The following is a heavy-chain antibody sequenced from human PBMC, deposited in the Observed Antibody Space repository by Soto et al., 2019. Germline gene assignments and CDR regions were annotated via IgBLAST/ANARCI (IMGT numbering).Heavy chain of an antibody. Sequence: GGSLRLSCAASGFTFSDYYMSWIRQAPGKGLEWVSYISSNGNTIYYADSVKGRFTISRDNAKNSLYLQANSLRAEDTAIYYCAREPYNDSQYFDYWGQGTPVTVSS. CDR3: AREPYNDSQYFDY. CDR2: ISSNGNTI. CDR1: GFTFSDYY. V-gene: IGHV3-11*04. J-gene: IGHJ4*02. D-gene: IGHD3-10*01.